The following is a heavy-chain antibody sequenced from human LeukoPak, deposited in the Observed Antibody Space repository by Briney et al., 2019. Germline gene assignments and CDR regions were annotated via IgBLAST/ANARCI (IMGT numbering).Heavy chain of an antibody. CDR1: EFTFSNYG. CDR2: ISSDGSEE. Sequence: GGSLRLSCAASEFTFSNYGMHWVRQAPGKGLELVAGISSDGSEEYYADSVEGRFTISRDNPKNTLYLEINSLRAEDTAVYYCAKGDSGFYFYFDYWGQGTLVTVSS. V-gene: IGHV3-30*18. J-gene: IGHJ4*02. D-gene: IGHD3-22*01. CDR3: AKGDSGFYFYFDY.